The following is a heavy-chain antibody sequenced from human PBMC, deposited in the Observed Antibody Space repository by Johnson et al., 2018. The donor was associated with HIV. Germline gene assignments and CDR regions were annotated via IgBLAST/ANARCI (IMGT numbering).Heavy chain of an antibody. J-gene: IGHJ3*02. CDR2: LNWNGGST. D-gene: IGHD3-22*01. CDR1: GFTVSSNY. CDR3: ARQLKYYYDSSGYYYLSSAAFDI. V-gene: IGHV3-66*03. Sequence: VQLVESGGGLIQPGGSLRLSCAASGFTVSSNYMSWVRQTPGKGLEWVSVLNWNGGSTDYADSVKGRFTISRDNAKNSLYLQMNSLRAEDTAVYYCARQLKYYYDSSGYYYLSSAAFDIWGQGTMVTVSS.